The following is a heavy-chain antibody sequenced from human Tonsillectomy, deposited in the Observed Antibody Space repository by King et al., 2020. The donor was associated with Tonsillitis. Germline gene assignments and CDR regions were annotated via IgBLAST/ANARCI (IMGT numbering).Heavy chain of an antibody. Sequence: VQLVESGGGVVQPGRSLRLTCAASGFSFSSYGMHWVRQAPGEGLEWVALISYDGSNKYYADSVKGRFTISRDNSKNTLYLQMNSLGAEDTAVYYCAKDAEGGKNYYDSSGYFDYWGQGTLVTVSS. J-gene: IGHJ4*02. D-gene: IGHD3-22*01. CDR2: ISYDGSNK. CDR1: GFSFSSYG. V-gene: IGHV3-30*18. CDR3: AKDAEGGKNYYDSSGYFDY.